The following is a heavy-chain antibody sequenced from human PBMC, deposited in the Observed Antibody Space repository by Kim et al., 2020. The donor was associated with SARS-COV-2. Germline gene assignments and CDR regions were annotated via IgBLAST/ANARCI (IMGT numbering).Heavy chain of an antibody. CDR1: GYTFTSYG. D-gene: IGHD6-19*01. J-gene: IGHJ4*02. V-gene: IGHV1-18*01. CDR2: ISAYNGNT. Sequence: ASVKVSCKASGYTFTSYGISWVRQAPGQGLEWMGWISAYNGNTNYAQKLQGRVTMTTDTSTSTAYMELRSLRSDDTAVYYCARTFGTGIAVAYYFDYWGQGTLVTVSS. CDR3: ARTFGTGIAVAYYFDY.